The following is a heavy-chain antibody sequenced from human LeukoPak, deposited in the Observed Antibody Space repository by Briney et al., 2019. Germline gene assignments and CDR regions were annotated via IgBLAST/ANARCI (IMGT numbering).Heavy chain of an antibody. Sequence: SDILSLTCTVSGGALSGHFWSWFRRPPGKGLEDVGYIHSSGSTNYNPSYSSRITVSLQMSKTQSSLSLTSVTAADTAVYYCARDPGDTDWYNFDFWGQGILVTVSS. CDR2: IHSSGST. CDR1: GGALSGHF. J-gene: IGHJ4*02. V-gene: IGHV4-59*11. D-gene: IGHD3-9*01. CDR3: ARDPGDTDWYNFDF.